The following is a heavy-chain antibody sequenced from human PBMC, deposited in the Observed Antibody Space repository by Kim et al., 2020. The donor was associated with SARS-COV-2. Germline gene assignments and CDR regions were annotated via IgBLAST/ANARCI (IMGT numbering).Heavy chain of an antibody. J-gene: IGHJ4*02. CDR2: ISYDGSNK. V-gene: IGHV3-30*18. CDR1: GFTFSSYG. CDR3: AKDSRPSGFGELNY. D-gene: IGHD3-10*01. Sequence: GGSLRLSCAASGFTFSSYGMHWVRQAPGKGLEWVAVISYDGSNKYYADSVKGRFTISRDNSKNTLYLQMNSLRAEDTAVYYCAKDSRPSGFGELNYWGQGTLVTVSS.